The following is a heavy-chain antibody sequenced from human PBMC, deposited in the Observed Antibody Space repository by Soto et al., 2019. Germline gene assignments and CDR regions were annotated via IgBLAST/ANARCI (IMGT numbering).Heavy chain of an antibody. V-gene: IGHV1-69*01. CDR1: GGTFSTYA. CDR3: ARQMVSSGWHYGNWFDP. J-gene: IGHJ5*02. Sequence: QEQLVQSGAEVKKPGSSVKVSCKVSGGTFSTYAISWVLQAPGQGLEWMGGIIPIFNAAKYAQKFQGRVTITADQSTSTAHMELSSLRTEETAVYYCARQMVSSGWHYGNWFDPWGQGTPVTVSS. D-gene: IGHD6-19*01. CDR2: IIPIFNAA.